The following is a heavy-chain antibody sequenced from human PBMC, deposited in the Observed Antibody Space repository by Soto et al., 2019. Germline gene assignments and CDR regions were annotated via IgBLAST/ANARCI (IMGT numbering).Heavy chain of an antibody. D-gene: IGHD3-22*01. V-gene: IGHV4-59*10. CDR1: GGSFSSYY. CDR3: AGDKGYYYDGMDV. Sequence: PSETLSLTCAVYGGSFSSYYWSWIRQPAGKGLEWIGRIYTSGNTQYNPSLWSRVTMSVDTSKNQLSLKLSSVTAADTAVYFCAGDKGYYYDGMDVWGQGTTVTVSS. J-gene: IGHJ6*02. CDR2: IYTSGNT.